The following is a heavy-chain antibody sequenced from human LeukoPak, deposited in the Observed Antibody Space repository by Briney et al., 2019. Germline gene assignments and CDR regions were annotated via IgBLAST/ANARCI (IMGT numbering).Heavy chain of an antibody. V-gene: IGHV4-39*07. CDR1: GGSISSSSYY. CDR3: ARAVGSVAARPLFDY. J-gene: IGHJ4*02. D-gene: IGHD6-6*01. Sequence: SETLSLTCTVSGGSISSSSYYWGWIRQPPGKGLEWIGSIYYSGSTYYNPSLKSRVTISVDTSKNQFSLKLSSVTAADTAVYYCARAVGSVAARPLFDYWGQGTLVTVSS. CDR2: IYYSGST.